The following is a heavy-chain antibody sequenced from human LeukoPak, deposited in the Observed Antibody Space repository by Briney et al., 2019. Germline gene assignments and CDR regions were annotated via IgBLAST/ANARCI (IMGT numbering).Heavy chain of an antibody. J-gene: IGHJ4*02. V-gene: IGHV4-61*05. CDR3: AIQNDGEYFDY. D-gene: IGHD3-10*01. Sequence: SETLSLTCTVSGGSISSSSYYWSWIRQPPGKGLEWIGYIYYSGSTNYNPSLKSRVTISVDTSKNQFSLKLSSVTAADTAVYYCAIQNDGEYFDYWGQGTLVTVSS. CDR2: IYYSGST. CDR1: GGSISSSSYY.